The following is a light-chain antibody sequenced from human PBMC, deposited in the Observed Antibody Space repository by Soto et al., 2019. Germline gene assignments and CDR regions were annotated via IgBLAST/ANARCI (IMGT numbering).Light chain of an antibody. CDR1: NIGGRS. Sequence: SYELTQPPSVSVAPGQTASITCGGDNIGGRSVHWYQQKPGQAPVVVGDHDSDRPSGIPARVSGSNSGNMATLTISRVEAGDEAVYHCQVWDYSTDDVVFGGGTKLTVL. J-gene: IGLJ2*01. CDR3: QVWDYSTDDVV. CDR2: HDS. V-gene: IGLV3-21*02.